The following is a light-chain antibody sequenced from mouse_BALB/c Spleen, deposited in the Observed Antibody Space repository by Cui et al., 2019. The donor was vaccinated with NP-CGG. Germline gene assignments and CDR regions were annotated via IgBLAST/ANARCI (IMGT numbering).Light chain of an antibody. CDR3: ALWYSNHWV. V-gene: IGLV1*01. J-gene: IGLJ1*01. CDR2: GTK. CDR1: TGAGTDSNF. Sequence: QACVTQEYALTTAPGETVTLTCCSSTGAGTDSNFANLVQEKPDHLFTGLIGGTKNRAPGVPARFSGSLIGDRAALTIIGAQTEDEAIYFCALWYSNHWVFGGGTKLTVL.